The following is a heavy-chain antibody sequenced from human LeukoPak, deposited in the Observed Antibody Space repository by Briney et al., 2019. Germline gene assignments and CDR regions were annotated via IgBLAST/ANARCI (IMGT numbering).Heavy chain of an antibody. D-gene: IGHD2-2*01. Sequence: PGGSLRLSCAASGFSFSTYAMTWVRQASGKELEWVSALSASGGTTYYADSVQGRFATSRDNSKNTLYLQMNSLRAEDTAVYYCAKLPREYCSSTSCPNWFDTWGQGTLVTVSS. CDR3: AKLPREYCSSTSCPNWFDT. CDR2: LSASGGTT. V-gene: IGHV3-23*01. CDR1: GFSFSTYA. J-gene: IGHJ5*02.